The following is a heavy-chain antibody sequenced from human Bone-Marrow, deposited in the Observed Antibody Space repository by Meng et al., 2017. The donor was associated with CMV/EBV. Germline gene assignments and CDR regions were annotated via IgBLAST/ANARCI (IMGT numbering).Heavy chain of an antibody. V-gene: IGHV3-48*04. CDR3: ARDPNPQYCSAGSCLVNYYYGMDF. CDR2: ISSSSTTI. J-gene: IGHJ6*02. D-gene: IGHD2-15*01. Sequence: GESLKISCAASGSTLSSYGMSWVRQAPGKGLEWVSYISSSSTTIYYADSVKGRFTISRDNAKNSLYLQMNSLRAEDTAVYYCARDPNPQYCSAGSCLVNYYYGMDFWGQGTTVTVSS. CDR1: GSTLSSYG.